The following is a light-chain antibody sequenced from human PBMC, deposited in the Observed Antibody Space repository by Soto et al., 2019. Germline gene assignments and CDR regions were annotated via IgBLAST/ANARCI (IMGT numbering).Light chain of an antibody. CDR2: DVT. CDR1: SSEVGGYNY. Sequence: QSALTQPASVSGSPGQSITISCTGTSSEVGGYNYVSWYQQQPGKAPKFMIYDVTNRPPGVSNRFSGSKSGNTASLTISGLQAEDEADYYCCSYTTSNTRQIVFGTGTKVTVL. J-gene: IGLJ1*01. CDR3: CSYTTSNTRQIV. V-gene: IGLV2-14*01.